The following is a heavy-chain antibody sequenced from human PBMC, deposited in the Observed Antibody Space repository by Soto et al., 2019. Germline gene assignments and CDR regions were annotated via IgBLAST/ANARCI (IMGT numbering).Heavy chain of an antibody. CDR1: GFTFSSYG. D-gene: IGHD2-21*02. CDR3: ARDLMLTATPLRADYYYGMDV. J-gene: IGHJ6*02. Sequence: GGSLRLSCAASGFTFSSYGMHWVRQAPGKGLEWVAVIWYDGSNKYYADSVKGRFTISRDNSKNTLYLQMNSLRAEDTAVYYCARDLMLTATPLRADYYYGMDVWGQGTTVTVSS. V-gene: IGHV3-33*01. CDR2: IWYDGSNK.